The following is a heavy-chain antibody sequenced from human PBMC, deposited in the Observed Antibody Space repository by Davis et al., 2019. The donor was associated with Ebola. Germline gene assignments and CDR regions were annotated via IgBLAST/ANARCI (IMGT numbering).Heavy chain of an antibody. CDR2: VYYSGRT. D-gene: IGHD3-16*02. Sequence: SETLSLTCTVSDGSITSSSYYWGWVRRPPGKGLEWIGGVYYSGRTYYNPSLKSRVTIFADTSKSQFSLKLSSVTAADTGTYYCARLPVSGTVIVPYYCDSWGQGTLVTVSS. V-gene: IGHV4-39*01. CDR1: DGSITSSSYY. CDR3: ARLPVSGTVIVPYYCDS. J-gene: IGHJ4*02.